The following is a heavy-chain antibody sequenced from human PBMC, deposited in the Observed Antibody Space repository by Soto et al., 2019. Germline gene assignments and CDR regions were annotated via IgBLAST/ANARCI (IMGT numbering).Heavy chain of an antibody. V-gene: IGHV5-10-1*01. CDR3: TRRASSSFYHFDF. CDR1: GYSFTAYW. CDR2: IDPSASYV. J-gene: IGHJ4*02. Sequence: GEALKISCQASGYSFTAYWITWVRRMPGKGLEWMATIDPSASYVAYSPSFRGHVTFSVDRSITTVYLQWNSLKASDSAMYFCTRRASSSFYHFDFWGQGALVTVSS. D-gene: IGHD2-2*01.